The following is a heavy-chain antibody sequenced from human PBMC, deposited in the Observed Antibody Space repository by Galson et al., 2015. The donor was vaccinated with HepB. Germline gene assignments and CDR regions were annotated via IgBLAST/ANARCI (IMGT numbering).Heavy chain of an antibody. V-gene: IGHV1-69*02. J-gene: IGHJ6*02. D-gene: IGHD5-12*01. CDR1: GGTFSSYT. CDR3: ARSIVATIWAFYGMDV. Sequence: SVKVSCKASGGTFSSYTISWVRQAPGQGLEWMGRIIPILGIANYAQKFQGRVTITADKSTSTAYMELSSLRSEDTAVYYCARSIVATIWAFYGMDVWGQGTTVTVSS. CDR2: IIPILGIA.